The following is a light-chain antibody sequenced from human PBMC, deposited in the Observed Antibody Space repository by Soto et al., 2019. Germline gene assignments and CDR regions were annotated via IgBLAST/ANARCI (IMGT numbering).Light chain of an antibody. J-gene: IGKJ4*01. Sequence: DIQMTQSPSSLSASVGARVTITCRASQNVRNYLNWYVQKAGKAPEVLIYAASSLHSGVPSRVSASGSGTEFTLTINSLQPEESATYYGQQTYSSSLTFGGGATVEVK. CDR2: AAS. V-gene: IGKV1-39*01. CDR1: QNVRNY. CDR3: QQTYSSSLT.